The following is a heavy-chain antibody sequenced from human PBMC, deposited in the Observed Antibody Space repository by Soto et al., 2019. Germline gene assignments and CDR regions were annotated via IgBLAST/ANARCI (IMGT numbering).Heavy chain of an antibody. CDR3: ARDPGVGATAQTSHYYYGMDV. J-gene: IGHJ6*02. D-gene: IGHD1-26*01. CDR2: IWYDGSNK. CDR1: GFTFSSYG. V-gene: IGHV3-33*01. Sequence: GGSLRLSCAASGFTFSSYGMHWVRQAPGKGLEWVAVIWYDGSNKYYADSVKGRFTISRDNSKNTLYLQMNSLRAEDTAVYYCARDPGVGATAQTSHYYYGMDVWGQGTTVTVSS.